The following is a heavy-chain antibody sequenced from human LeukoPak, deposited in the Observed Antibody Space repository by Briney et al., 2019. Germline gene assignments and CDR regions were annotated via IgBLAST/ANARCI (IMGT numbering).Heavy chain of an antibody. Sequence: GGSLRLSCAASGFTFNTYWMTWVRQAPGKGLEGVANIKHDGSEKNYADSVKGRFTISRDNAKNSLYLQMNSLRAEDTAVYYCARDKIEAAVSGSLFDHWGQGTLVTVSS. D-gene: IGHD6-13*01. CDR3: ARDKIEAAVSGSLFDH. V-gene: IGHV3-7*01. CDR1: GFTFNTYW. J-gene: IGHJ5*02. CDR2: IKHDGSEK.